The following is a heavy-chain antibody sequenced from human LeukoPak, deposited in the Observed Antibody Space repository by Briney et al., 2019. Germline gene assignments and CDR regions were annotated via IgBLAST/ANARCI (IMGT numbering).Heavy chain of an antibody. CDR1: GFTFSSYS. D-gene: IGHD3-22*01. V-gene: IGHV3-21*01. J-gene: IGHJ4*02. Sequence: GGSLRLSCAAPGFTFSSYSMNWVRQAPGKGLEWVSSISSSSYIYYADSVKGRFTISRDNSKNTLYLQMNSLRTEDTAVYYCARDLLPGRYDSSGYYLPHYWGQGTLVTVSS. CDR2: ISSSSYI. CDR3: ARDLLPGRYDSSGYYLPHY.